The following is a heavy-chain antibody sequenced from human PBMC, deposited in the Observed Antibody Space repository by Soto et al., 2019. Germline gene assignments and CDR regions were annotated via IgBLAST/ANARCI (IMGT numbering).Heavy chain of an antibody. CDR1: GGTFSSYA. V-gene: IGHV1-69*13. Sequence: SVKVSCKASGGTFSSYAISWVRQAPGQGLEWMGGIIPIFGTANYAQKFQGRVTITADESTSTAYMELSSLRSEDTAVYYCASRVVDIVVVPAAWVEGMDVWGQGTTVTVSS. CDR3: ASRVVDIVVVPAAWVEGMDV. J-gene: IGHJ6*02. D-gene: IGHD2-2*03. CDR2: IIPIFGTA.